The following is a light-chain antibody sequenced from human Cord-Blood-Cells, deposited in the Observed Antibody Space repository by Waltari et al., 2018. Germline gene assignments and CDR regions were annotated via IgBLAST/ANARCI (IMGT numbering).Light chain of an antibody. CDR2: WAS. V-gene: IGKV4-1*01. Sequence: DIVMTQSPDSLAVSLGARATNNCKSRQSVLYSSNNKNYLAWYQQKPGQPPKLLIYWASTRESGVPDRFSGSGSGTDFTLTISSLQAEDVAVYYCQQYYSTPFTFGPGTKVDIK. CDR1: QSVLYSSNNKNY. J-gene: IGKJ3*01. CDR3: QQYYSTPFT.